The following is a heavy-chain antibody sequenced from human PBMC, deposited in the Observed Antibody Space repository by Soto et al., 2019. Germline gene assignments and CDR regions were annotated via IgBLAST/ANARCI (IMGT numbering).Heavy chain of an antibody. J-gene: IGHJ4*02. V-gene: IGHV6-1*01. D-gene: IGHD3-3*01. Sequence: SQTLSLTCAISGDSVSSNSAAWNWIRQSPSRGLEWLGRTYYRSKWYNDYAVSVKSRITINPDTSKNQFSLQLNSVTPEDTAVYYCARDTYDFWSGYYSWHFDYWGQGTLVTVSS. CDR2: TYYRSKWYN. CDR1: GDSVSSNSAA. CDR3: ARDTYDFWSGYYSWHFDY.